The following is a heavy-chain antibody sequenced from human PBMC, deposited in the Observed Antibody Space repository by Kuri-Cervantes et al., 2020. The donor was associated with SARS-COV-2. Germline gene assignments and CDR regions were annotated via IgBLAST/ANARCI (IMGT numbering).Heavy chain of an antibody. V-gene: IGHV3-48*01. CDR1: GFTFSNAW. CDR3: AREGGGDPLVLGFGVVIHDAFDI. D-gene: IGHD3-3*01. CDR2: ISSSSSTI. Sequence: GGSLRLSCAASGFTFSNAWMSWVRQAPGKGLEWVSYISSSSSTIYYADSVKGRFTISRDNAKNSLYLQMNSLRAEDTAVYYCAREGGGDPLVLGFGVVIHDAFDIWGQGTMVTVSS. J-gene: IGHJ3*02.